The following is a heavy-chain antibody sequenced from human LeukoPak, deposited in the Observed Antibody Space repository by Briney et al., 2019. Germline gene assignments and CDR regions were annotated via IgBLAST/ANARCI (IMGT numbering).Heavy chain of an antibody. CDR2: ISPNSGAT. Sequence: ASVKVSCKASGYTFTDYYVHWVLLVPGQGLEWMGRISPNSGATNYAEKFRGRVTMARDTSINTVYMEMSSLRSDDTAVYYCARDLWGWGSDYLDYWGQGTLVTVSS. CDR3: ARDLWGWGSDYLDY. J-gene: IGHJ4*02. D-gene: IGHD4/OR15-4a*01. CDR1: GYTFTDYY. V-gene: IGHV1-2*06.